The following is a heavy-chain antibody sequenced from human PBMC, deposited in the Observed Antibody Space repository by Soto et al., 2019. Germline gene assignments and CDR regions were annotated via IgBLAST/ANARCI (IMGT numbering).Heavy chain of an antibody. V-gene: IGHV3-72*01. CDR2: SRNKANSYSI. CDR3: ARYSGSYRRAFDT. D-gene: IGHD1-26*01. J-gene: IGHJ3*02. Sequence: EVQLVESGGGLVQPGGSLRLSCAVSGFTFSDYYMDWVRQAPGKGLEWVGLSRNKANSYSIEYAASVKDRFTISRDDSKNSLYLQMNSLKTEDTAVYYCARYSGSYRRAFDTWGQGTMVTVSS. CDR1: GFTFSDYY.